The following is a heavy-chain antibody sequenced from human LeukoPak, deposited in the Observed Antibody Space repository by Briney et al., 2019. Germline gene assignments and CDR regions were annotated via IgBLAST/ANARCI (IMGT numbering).Heavy chain of an antibody. D-gene: IGHD2-2*01. J-gene: IGHJ4*02. CDR2: IYTSGST. CDR3: ARLRCSSTSCPIDY. Sequence: SETLSLTCSVSGGSISSQYWSWIRQPAGKGLEWIGRIYTSGSTNYTPSLKSRVTMSVDTSKNQFSLKLSFVTAADTAVYYCARLRCSSTSCPIDYWGQGTLVTVSS. V-gene: IGHV4-4*07. CDR1: GGSISSQY.